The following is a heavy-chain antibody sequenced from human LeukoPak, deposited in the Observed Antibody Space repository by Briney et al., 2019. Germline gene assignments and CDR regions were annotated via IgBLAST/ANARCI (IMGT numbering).Heavy chain of an antibody. CDR2: ISGSGGST. Sequence: GGSLRLSCAASGFTLSTYWMSWVRQAPGKGLEWVSAISGSGGSTYYADSVRSRFTISRDNSKNTLYLQMNSLRAEDTAVYYCANWLRGVYPSKYNWFDPWGQGTLVTVSS. V-gene: IGHV3-23*01. CDR3: ANWLRGVYPSKYNWFDP. D-gene: IGHD3-10*01. CDR1: GFTLSTYW. J-gene: IGHJ5*02.